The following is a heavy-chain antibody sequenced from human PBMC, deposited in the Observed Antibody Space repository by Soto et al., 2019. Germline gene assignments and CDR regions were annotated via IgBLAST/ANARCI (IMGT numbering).Heavy chain of an antibody. CDR3: AKDRTDHFWTGFCAS. CDR2: ISFDEQHT. CDR1: GFTFSNYG. J-gene: IGHJ5*02. D-gene: IGHD3-3*02. V-gene: IGHV3-30*18. Sequence: QVQLVESGGGVVQPGRSLRLSCSTSGFTFSNYGMHWFRQAPGKGLEWLAVISFDEQHTDYVDSVKDRFAISRDNAKNTLYLPMNSLRAEDTAVYFCAKDRTDHFWTGFCASWGQGALVTVSS.